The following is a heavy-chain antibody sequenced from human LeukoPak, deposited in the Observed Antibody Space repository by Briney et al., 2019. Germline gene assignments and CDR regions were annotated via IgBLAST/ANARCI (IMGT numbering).Heavy chain of an antibody. Sequence: GGSLRLSCAASGFTFSSYAMSWVRQAPGKGLEWVSAISGSGGSTYYADSVKGRFAISRDNAKNSLYLQMNSLRAEDTALYYCAREVSEGFDFWGQGTLVTVSS. V-gene: IGHV3-23*01. CDR2: ISGSGGST. J-gene: IGHJ4*02. CDR3: AREVSEGFDF. CDR1: GFTFSSYA. D-gene: IGHD3-22*01.